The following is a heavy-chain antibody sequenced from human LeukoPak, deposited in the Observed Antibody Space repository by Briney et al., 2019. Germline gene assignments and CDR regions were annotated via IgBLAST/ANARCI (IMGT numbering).Heavy chain of an antibody. CDR1: GFTFSNYA. V-gene: IGHV3-30-3*01. CDR2: ISYDGSNK. Sequence: QPGRSLNLSCAASGFTFSNYAMHWVRQAPGKGLEWVAVISYDGSNKYYADSVKGRFTISRDNAKNSLYLQMNSLRAEDTAVYYCVAVKEKWGHGTLVTVSS. J-gene: IGHJ4*03. CDR3: VAVKEK. D-gene: IGHD6-19*01.